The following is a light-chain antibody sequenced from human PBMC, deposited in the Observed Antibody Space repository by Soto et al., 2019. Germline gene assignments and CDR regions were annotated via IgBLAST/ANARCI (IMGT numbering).Light chain of an antibody. V-gene: IGLV2-14*01. CDR1: SSDVGCFNY. CDR3: SSYTSSSTYV. J-gene: IGLJ1*01. CDR2: DVS. Sequence: QSVLTQPASVSGSPGQSITISCTGNSSDVGCFNYVSWYQQHPGKAPKLMIYDVSNRPSGVSNRFSGSKSGNTASLTISGLQAEDEADYYCSSYTSSSTYVFGTGTKVTVL.